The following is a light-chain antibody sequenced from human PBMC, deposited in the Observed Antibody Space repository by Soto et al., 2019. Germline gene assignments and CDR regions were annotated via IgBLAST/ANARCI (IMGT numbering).Light chain of an antibody. Sequence: ASTGDRVTITCRASQGISSYLAWYQQKPGKAPKLLIYAASTLQSGVPSRFSGSGSGTDFTLTISCLQSEDFATYYCQQYYSYPMYTFGQGTKVDIK. V-gene: IGKV1-8*01. CDR2: AAS. CDR1: QGISSY. J-gene: IGKJ2*01. CDR3: QQYYSYPMYT.